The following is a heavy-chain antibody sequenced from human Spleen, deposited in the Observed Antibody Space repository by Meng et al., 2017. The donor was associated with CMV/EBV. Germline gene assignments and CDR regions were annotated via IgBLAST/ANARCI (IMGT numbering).Heavy chain of an antibody. CDR1: VVTVSPYA. CDR2: ISDGRGST. J-gene: IGHJ4*02. Sequence: SGAPCVVTVSPYAISWVRQAPAKGLECSSSISDGRGSTSYAASVTVRFTISKDNSKNTLSLPMNSLSGEDTAVYYCATQKATAGTATWGQGTLVTVSS. V-gene: IGHV3-23*01. CDR3: ATQKATAGTAT. D-gene: IGHD6-13*01.